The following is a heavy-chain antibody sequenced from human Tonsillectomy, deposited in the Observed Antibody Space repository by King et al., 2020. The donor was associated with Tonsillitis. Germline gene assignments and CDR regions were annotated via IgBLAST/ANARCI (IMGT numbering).Heavy chain of an antibody. CDR3: ARELYTGSYDK. J-gene: IGHJ4*02. CDR2: IGISGDT. V-gene: IGHV3-13*04. D-gene: IGHD1-26*01. Sequence: VQLVESGGGLVQPGGSLRLSCAASGFTFSTYDMHWVRQATGKSLEWVSGIGISGDTYYPDSVKGRFTISREDAKNSLYLQMNSLRAGDTAVYYCARELYTGSYDKWGQGTLVTVSS. CDR1: GFTFSTYD.